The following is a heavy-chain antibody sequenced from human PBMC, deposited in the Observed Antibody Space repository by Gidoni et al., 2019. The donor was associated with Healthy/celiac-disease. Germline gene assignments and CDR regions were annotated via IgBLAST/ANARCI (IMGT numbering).Heavy chain of an antibody. Sequence: QVQLQESGPGLVKPSETLSLTCTVSGGSVSSGSYYWSWIRQPPGKGLEWIGYIYYSGSTNYNPSLKSRVTISVDTSKNQFSLKLSSVTAADTAVYYCARRHGCSSTSCPPYYYYGMDVWGQGTTVTVSS. CDR2: IYYSGST. D-gene: IGHD2-2*01. CDR1: GGSVSSGSYY. J-gene: IGHJ6*02. CDR3: ARRHGCSSTSCPPYYYYGMDV. V-gene: IGHV4-61*01.